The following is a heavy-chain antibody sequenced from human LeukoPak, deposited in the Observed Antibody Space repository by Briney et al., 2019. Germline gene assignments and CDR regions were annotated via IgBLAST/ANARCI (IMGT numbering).Heavy chain of an antibody. V-gene: IGHV1-18*01. J-gene: IGHJ6*02. CDR1: GYTFTSYG. CDR2: ISAYNGNT. Sequence: ASVKVSCKASGYTFTSYGISWVRQVPGQGLEWMGWISAYNGNTNYAQKLQGRVTMTTDTSTSTAYMELRSLRSDDTAVYYCASLGSGGYDYDYYYGMDVWGQGTTVTVSS. CDR3: ASLGSGGYDYDYYYGMDV. D-gene: IGHD5-12*01.